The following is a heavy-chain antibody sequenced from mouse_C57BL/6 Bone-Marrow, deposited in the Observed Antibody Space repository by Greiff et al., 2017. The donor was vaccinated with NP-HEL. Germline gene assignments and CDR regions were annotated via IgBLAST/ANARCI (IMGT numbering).Heavy chain of an antibody. J-gene: IGHJ3*01. V-gene: IGHV1-53*01. Sequence: QVQLQQPGTELVKPGASVKLSCKASGYTFTSYWMHWVKQRPGQGLEWIGNINPSNGGTNYNEQFKSKATLTVDKSSSTAYMQLSSLTSEDSAVYYCARWGRTGTMFAYWGQGTLVTVSA. CDR3: ARWGRTGTMFAY. D-gene: IGHD4-1*01. CDR1: GYTFTSYW. CDR2: INPSNGGT.